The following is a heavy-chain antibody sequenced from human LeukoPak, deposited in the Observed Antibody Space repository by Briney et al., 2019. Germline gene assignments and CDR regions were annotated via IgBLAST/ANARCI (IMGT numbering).Heavy chain of an antibody. CDR1: GYTFTGYY. Sequence: ASVKVSCKASGYTFTGYYMHWVRQAPGQGLEWMGWINPNSGGTNYAQKFQGRVTMTRDTSISTAYMELSRLRSDDTAVYYCARLRDDISTGYFDYWGQGTLVTVSS. J-gene: IGHJ4*02. CDR3: ARLRDDISTGYFDY. CDR2: INPNSGGT. V-gene: IGHV1-2*02. D-gene: IGHD3-9*01.